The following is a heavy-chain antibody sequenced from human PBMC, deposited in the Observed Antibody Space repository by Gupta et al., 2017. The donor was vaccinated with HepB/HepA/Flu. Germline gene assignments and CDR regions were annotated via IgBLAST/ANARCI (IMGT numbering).Heavy chain of an antibody. CDR1: GFSLTTNGAG. J-gene: IGHJ4*02. V-gene: IGHV2-5*02. CDR2: IYWDDDK. D-gene: IGHD3-16*01. Sequence: QIALTESGPTLVRPTQTLTLNCTFSGFSLTTNGAGVGWVPQPPGEALEWVALIYWDDDKRYNPSLKSRVTITKDTSKNQVVLTMTNMDSEDTGTYFCAHRQVGDTRTWYWGSFDYWGEGTLVTVSS. CDR3: AHRQVGDTRTWYWGSFDY.